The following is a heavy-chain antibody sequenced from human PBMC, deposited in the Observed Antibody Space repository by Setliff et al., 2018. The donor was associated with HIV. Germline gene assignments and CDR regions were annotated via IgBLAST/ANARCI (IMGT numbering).Heavy chain of an antibody. V-gene: IGHV4-59*03. CDR3: ARYKCINFACVGFDI. J-gene: IGHJ3*02. CDR1: GGSISGYY. CDR2: IFYTGNT. D-gene: IGHD3-9*01. Sequence: SETLSLTCTVSGGSISGYYWSWIRQPPGKGLEWIGTIFYTGNTNYNPSLKSRVTLSGGMSENQLFLRLTSVTAADTAVYYCARYKCINFACVGFDIWGQGTVVTGSS.